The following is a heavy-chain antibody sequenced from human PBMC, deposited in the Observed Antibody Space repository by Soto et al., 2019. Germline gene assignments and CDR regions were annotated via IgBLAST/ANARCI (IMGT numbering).Heavy chain of an antibody. CDR2: IWYDGSNK. CDR1: GFTFRNHG. Sequence: QVQLVESGGGVVQPGRSLRLSCAASGFTFRNHGMHWVRQAPGKGLEWVAVIWYDGSNKYYVDSVKGRFTISRDNSKNTLYLQLNSPIAEYTAVYHCVRDFGAVRMMLLDVWGQGTTVIVAS. CDR3: VRDFGAVRMMLLDV. D-gene: IGHD3-10*01. V-gene: IGHV3-33*01. J-gene: IGHJ6*02.